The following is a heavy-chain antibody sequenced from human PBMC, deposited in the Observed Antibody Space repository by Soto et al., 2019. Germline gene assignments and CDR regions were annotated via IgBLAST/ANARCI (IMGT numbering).Heavy chain of an antibody. CDR2: TFYSGST. CDR1: GGSISSYY. V-gene: IGHV4-59*01. J-gene: IGHJ6*02. CDR3: ARDKGRYDSGMDV. D-gene: IGHD3-9*01. Sequence: SETLSLTCTVSGGSISSYYWSWIRQPPGKGLEWIGYTFYSGSTKYNPSLKSRATVSVDRSKTHFSLNLSSVTAADTAVYYCARDKGRYDSGMDVWGQGTTVTVSS.